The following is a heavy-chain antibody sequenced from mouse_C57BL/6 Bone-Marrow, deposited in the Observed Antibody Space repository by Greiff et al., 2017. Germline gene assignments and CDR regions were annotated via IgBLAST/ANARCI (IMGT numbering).Heavy chain of an antibody. V-gene: IGHV14-2*01. CDR2: IDPEDGET. D-gene: IGHD2-3*01. CDR1: GFNIKDYY. J-gene: IGHJ2*01. Sequence: EVQLQQSGAELVKPGASVKLSCTASGFNIKDYYMHWVKQRTEQGLEWIGRIDPEDGETKSAPNFQGKATITADTSSNPAYLQLRSLTSEDTAVYYCAGGEDGYPHFDYGGHGNTLTVSA. CDR3: AGGEDGYPHFDY.